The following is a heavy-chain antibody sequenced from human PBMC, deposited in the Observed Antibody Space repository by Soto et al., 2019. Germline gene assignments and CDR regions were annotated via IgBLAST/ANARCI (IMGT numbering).Heavy chain of an antibody. CDR1: GFTVSSSY. D-gene: IGHD1-26*01. J-gene: IGHJ4*02. CDR2: IYSPGST. V-gene: IGHV3-53*01. Sequence: GWLGLAGAASGFTVSSSYMSGVRQAPGKGLEWVSTIYSPGSTYYADSVKGRFTISRDNSKNTLYLQMNSLRAEDTAVYYCARGLVGATTAFDYWGQGTLVTVYS. CDR3: ARGLVGATTAFDY.